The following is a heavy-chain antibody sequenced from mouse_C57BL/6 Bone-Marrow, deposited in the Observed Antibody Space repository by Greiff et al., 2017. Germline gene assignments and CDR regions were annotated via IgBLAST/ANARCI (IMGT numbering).Heavy chain of an antibody. V-gene: IGHV1-80*01. D-gene: IGHD2-4*01. Sequence: VQLQQSGAELVKPGASVKISCKASGYAFSSYWMNWVKQRPGKGLEWMGQIYPGDGDTNYNGKFKGKATLTADKSSSPAYMQLSSLTSEDSAGYFCARRVYEYDGGFAYWGQGTLVTVSA. CDR2: IYPGDGDT. CDR3: ARRVYEYDGGFAY. CDR1: GYAFSSYW. J-gene: IGHJ3*01.